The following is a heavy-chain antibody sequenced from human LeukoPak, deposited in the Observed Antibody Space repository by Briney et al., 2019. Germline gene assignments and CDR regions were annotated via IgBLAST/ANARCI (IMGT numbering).Heavy chain of an antibody. CDR3: ASQGSGYDSPIDH. D-gene: IGHD5-12*01. Sequence: GGSLRLSCAASGFTLSSYSMNCVRQAPGKGLEWVSSISSSSSYIYYADSVKGRFTISRDNARNSLYLQMNSLRAEDTAVYYCASQGSGYDSPIDHWGQGTLVTVSS. CDR1: GFTLSSYS. J-gene: IGHJ4*02. CDR2: ISSSSSYI. V-gene: IGHV3-21*01.